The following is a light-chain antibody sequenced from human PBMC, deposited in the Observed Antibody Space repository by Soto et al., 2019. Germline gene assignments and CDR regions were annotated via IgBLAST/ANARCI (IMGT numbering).Light chain of an antibody. CDR1: QSVTSIY. CDR2: GAS. J-gene: IGKJ1*01. CDR3: QQYGSSPGT. Sequence: EIVLTQSPGTLSFSPGERATLSCRASQSVTSIYLAWYQQKPGQAPRLLIYGASSRATGIPDRFSGSGSGTDFTLTISRLELEDFAVYYCQQYGSSPGTFGQGTKVDIK. V-gene: IGKV3-20*01.